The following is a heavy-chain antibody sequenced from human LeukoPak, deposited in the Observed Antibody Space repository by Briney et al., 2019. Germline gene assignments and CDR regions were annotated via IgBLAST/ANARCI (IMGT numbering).Heavy chain of an antibody. CDR3: AQQRSSGWHDDAFDI. CDR1: GGTFSSYA. V-gene: IGHV1-69*01. CDR2: IIPIFGTA. D-gene: IGHD6-19*01. Sequence: SVKVSCKASGGTFSSYAISWVRQAPGQGLEWMGGIIPIFGTANYAQRFQGRVTITADESTSTAYMELSSLRSEDTAVYYCAQQRSSGWHDDAFDIWGQGTMVTVSS. J-gene: IGHJ3*02.